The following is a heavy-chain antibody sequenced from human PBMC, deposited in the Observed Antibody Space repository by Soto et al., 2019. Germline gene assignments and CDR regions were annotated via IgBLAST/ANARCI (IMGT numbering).Heavy chain of an antibody. D-gene: IGHD3-22*01. V-gene: IGHV3-23*01. CDR3: AKKKYYYDSSGYYYFDY. J-gene: IGHJ4*02. CDR1: GFTFDSYA. Sequence: LRLSCVASGFTFDSYAMSWVRQAPGKGLEWVSAISGSGGSTYYADSVKGRFTISRDNSKNTLYLQMNSLRAEDTAVYYCAKKKYYYDSSGYYYFDYWGQGTLVTVSS. CDR2: ISGSGGST.